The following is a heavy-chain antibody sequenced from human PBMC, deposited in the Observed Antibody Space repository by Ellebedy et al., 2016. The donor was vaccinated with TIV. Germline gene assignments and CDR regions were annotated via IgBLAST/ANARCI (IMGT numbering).Heavy chain of an antibody. Sequence: SETLSLXCAVYGGSFSGYYWSWIRQPPGKGLEWIGEINHSGSTNYNPSLKSRVTISVDTSKNQFSLKLSSVTAADTAVYYCARVPRMVRLTPQFDYWGQGTLVTVSS. CDR1: GGSFSGYY. D-gene: IGHD3-10*01. V-gene: IGHV4-34*01. CDR3: ARVPRMVRLTPQFDY. J-gene: IGHJ4*02. CDR2: INHSGST.